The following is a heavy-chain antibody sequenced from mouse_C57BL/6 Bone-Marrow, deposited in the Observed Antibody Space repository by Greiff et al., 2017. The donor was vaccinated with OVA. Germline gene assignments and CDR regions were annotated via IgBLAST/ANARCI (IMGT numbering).Heavy chain of an antibody. CDR1: GYTFTSYW. D-gene: IGHD1-1*01. J-gene: IGHJ2*01. V-gene: IGHV1-59*01. CDR3: ARQRPTTVVDY. Sequence: QVQLQQPGAELVRPGTSVKLSCKASGYTFTSYWMHWVKQRPGQGLEWIGVIDPSDSYTNYNQKFKGKATLTVDTSSSTAYMQLSSLTSEDTAVYYCARQRPTTVVDYWGQGTTLTVSS. CDR2: IDPSDSYT.